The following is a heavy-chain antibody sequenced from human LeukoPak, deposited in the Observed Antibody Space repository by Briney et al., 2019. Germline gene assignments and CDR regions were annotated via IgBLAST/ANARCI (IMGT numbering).Heavy chain of an antibody. J-gene: IGHJ4*02. D-gene: IGHD3-22*01. Sequence: PGGSLRLSCAASGFTFDDYAMHWVRQAPGKGLEWVSLISWDGGSTYYADSVKGRFTISRDNSKNSLYLQMNSLKTEDTAFYYCTTEGFYFDTSGYSPFDHWGQGTLVTVSS. V-gene: IGHV3-43D*03. CDR3: TTEGFYFDTSGYSPFDH. CDR2: ISWDGGST. CDR1: GFTFDDYA.